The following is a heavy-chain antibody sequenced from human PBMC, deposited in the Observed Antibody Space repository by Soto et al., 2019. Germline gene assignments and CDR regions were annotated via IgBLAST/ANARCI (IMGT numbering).Heavy chain of an antibody. J-gene: IGHJ6*03. V-gene: IGHV1-8*01. CDR1: GYTFTSYD. D-gene: IGHD2-2*02. Sequence: QVQLVQSGAEVKKPGASVKVSCKASGYTFTSYDINWVRQATGQGLEWMGWMNPNSGNTGYAQKFQGRVTMTRNTSISTAYMELSSLRSEDTAVYYCARGRESFYCSSTSCYTGYYMDVWGKGTTVTVSS. CDR2: MNPNSGNT. CDR3: ARGRESFYCSSTSCYTGYYMDV.